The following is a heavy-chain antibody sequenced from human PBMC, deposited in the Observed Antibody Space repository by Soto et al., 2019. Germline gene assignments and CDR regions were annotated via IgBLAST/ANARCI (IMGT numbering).Heavy chain of an antibody. D-gene: IGHD3-22*01. CDR2: IIPIFGTA. CDR1: GGTFSSYA. CDR3: ARNVLYYDSSGARPYYYGMDV. Sequence: SVKVSCKASGGTFSSYAISWVRQAPGQGLEWMGGIIPIFGTANYAQKFQGRVTITADESTSTAYMELSSLRSEDTAVYYCARNVLYYDSSGARPYYYGMDVWGQGTTVTVSS. J-gene: IGHJ6*02. V-gene: IGHV1-69*13.